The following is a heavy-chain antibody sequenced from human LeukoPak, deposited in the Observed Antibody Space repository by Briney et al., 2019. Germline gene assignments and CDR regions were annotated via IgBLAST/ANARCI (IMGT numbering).Heavy chain of an antibody. CDR2: ISSSSYI. D-gene: IGHD3-10*02. CDR1: GFTFSSYD. CDR3: AELGITMIGGV. Sequence: GGSLRLSCAASGFTFSSYDMSWVRQAPGKGLEWVSSISSSSYIYYADSVKGRFTISRDNAKNSLYLQMNSLRAEDTAVYYCAELGITMIGGVWGKGTTVTISS. V-gene: IGHV3-21*01. J-gene: IGHJ6*04.